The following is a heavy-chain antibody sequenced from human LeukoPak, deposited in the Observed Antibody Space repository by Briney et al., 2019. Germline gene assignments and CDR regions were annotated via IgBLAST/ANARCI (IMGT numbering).Heavy chain of an antibody. CDR2: VYYSGST. CDR3: SRIGPMTIIGTDEQYFDH. J-gene: IGHJ4*02. D-gene: IGHD1-7*01. Sequence: SETLSLTCAVSGDSISSNNYYWGWIRQAPGKGLEWLGTVYYSGSTDYNPSLKSRVTMSLDTSKNQISLRLRSATAADTAVDYLSRIGPMTIIGTDEQYFDHWGQGTRVGVSS. V-gene: IGHV4-39*07. CDR1: GDSISSNNYY.